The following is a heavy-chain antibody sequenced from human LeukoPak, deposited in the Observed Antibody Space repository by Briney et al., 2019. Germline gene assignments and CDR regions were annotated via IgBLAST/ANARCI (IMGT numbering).Heavy chain of an antibody. Sequence: PSETLSLTCTVSGGSISSSSYYWGWIRQPPGKGLEWIGSIYYSGSTYYNPSLKSRVTISVDTSKNQFSLKLSSVTAADTAVYYCARVGAAGTSNWFDPWGQGTLVTVSS. CDR2: IYYSGST. CDR1: GGSISSSSYY. D-gene: IGHD6-13*01. V-gene: IGHV4-39*01. J-gene: IGHJ5*02. CDR3: ARVGAAGTSNWFDP.